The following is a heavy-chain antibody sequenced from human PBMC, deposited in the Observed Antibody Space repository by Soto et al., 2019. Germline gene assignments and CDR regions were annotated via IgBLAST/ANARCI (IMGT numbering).Heavy chain of an antibody. CDR1: GGPVISASYY. V-gene: IGHV4-61*01. J-gene: IGHJ5*02. Sequence: PSETLSLTCTVSGGPVISASYYWSWIRQPPGKGLEWIGYIYYSGSPNYNPSLKSRVTISLDTSKNQFSLKLNSVTAADTAVYYCARGPPPNWFDPWGQGTLVTSPQ. CDR2: IYYSGSP. CDR3: ARGPPPNWFDP.